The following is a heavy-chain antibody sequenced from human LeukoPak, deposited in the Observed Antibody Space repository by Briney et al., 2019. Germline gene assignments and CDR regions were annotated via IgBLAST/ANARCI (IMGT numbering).Heavy chain of an antibody. CDR2: IYSGGST. V-gene: IGHV3-66*01. J-gene: IGHJ4*02. Sequence: PGGSLRLSCAASGFTVSSNYMSWVRQAPGKGLEWVSVIYSGGSTYYADSVKGRFTISRDNSKNTLYLQMNSLRAEDTAVYYCASELGYCSRTSCPFGYWGQGTLVTVSS. CDR3: ASELGYCSRTSCPFGY. D-gene: IGHD2-2*01. CDR1: GFTVSSNY.